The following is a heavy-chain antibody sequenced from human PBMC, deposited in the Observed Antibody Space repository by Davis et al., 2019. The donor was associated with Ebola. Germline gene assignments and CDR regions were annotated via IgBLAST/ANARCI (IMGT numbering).Heavy chain of an antibody. Sequence: PGGSLRLSCAASGFTFSSYAMHWVRQAPGKGLEWVAVISYDGSNKYYADSVKGRFTISRDNSKNTLYLQMNSLRAEDTAVYYCARTVVVADGNRGQDYYGMDVWGQGTTVTVSS. J-gene: IGHJ6*02. CDR3: ARTVVVADGNRGQDYYGMDV. V-gene: IGHV3-30-3*01. CDR2: ISYDGSNK. D-gene: IGHD2-15*01. CDR1: GFTFSSYA.